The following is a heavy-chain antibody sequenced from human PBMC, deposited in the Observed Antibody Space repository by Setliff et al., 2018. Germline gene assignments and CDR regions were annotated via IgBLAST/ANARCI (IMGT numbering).Heavy chain of an antibody. D-gene: IGHD6-6*01. CDR2: INHSGTT. CDR1: GGTFSDYY. Sequence: ASETLSLTCTAYGGTFSDYYWTWIRQPPGKGLEWIGEINHSGTTNYNPSLKSRVTISVDTSKNQFSLTMSSVTAADAAVYSCARGRNVAARLLDTWGQGSRVTVSS. CDR3: ARGRNVAARLLDT. V-gene: IGHV4-34*01. J-gene: IGHJ5*02.